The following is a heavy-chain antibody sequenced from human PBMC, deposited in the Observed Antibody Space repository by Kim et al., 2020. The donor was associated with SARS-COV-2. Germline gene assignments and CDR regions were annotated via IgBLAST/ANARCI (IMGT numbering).Heavy chain of an antibody. Sequence: GGSLRLSCAASGFTFGDFAMHWVRQAPGKGLEWVSGINWNSGSIDYADSVKGRFTISRDNAKNSLYLQMNSLRAEDTAFYYCAKGSVDTPMVTSYYFDYWGQGTLVTVSS. J-gene: IGHJ4*02. V-gene: IGHV3-9*01. D-gene: IGHD5-18*01. CDR2: INWNSGSI. CDR1: GFTFGDFA. CDR3: AKGSVDTPMVTSYYFDY.